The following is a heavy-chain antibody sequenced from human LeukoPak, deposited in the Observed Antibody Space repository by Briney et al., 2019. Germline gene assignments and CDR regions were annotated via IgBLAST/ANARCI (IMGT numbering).Heavy chain of an antibody. CDR1: GFTFSDSA. CDR3: SVNYCSGGSCYML. J-gene: IGHJ4*02. Sequence: PGGSLRLSCAASGFTFSDSAMHWVRQASGKGLEWVGRIRSKANSYATAYAASVKGRFTISRDDSKNTAFLQMNSLKTEDTAVYYCSVNYCSGGSCYMLWGQGTLVTVSS. CDR2: IRSKANSYAT. D-gene: IGHD2-15*01. V-gene: IGHV3-73*01.